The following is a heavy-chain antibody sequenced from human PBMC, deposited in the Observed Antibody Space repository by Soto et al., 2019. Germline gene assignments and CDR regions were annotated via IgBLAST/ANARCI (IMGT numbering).Heavy chain of an antibody. CDR3: VRDHSGYDAEFDY. CDR2: IKSDGRST. CDR1: GFTFSSYW. J-gene: IGHJ4*02. Sequence: VQLVESGGGLVQPGGSLRLSCAASGFTFSSYWMHWVRQAPGKGLVWVSHIKSDGRSTTYADSVKGRFTISRDNAKNMLYLQMNSLRAEDTAVYYCVRDHSGYDAEFDYWGQGTLVTVSS. D-gene: IGHD5-12*01. V-gene: IGHV3-74*01.